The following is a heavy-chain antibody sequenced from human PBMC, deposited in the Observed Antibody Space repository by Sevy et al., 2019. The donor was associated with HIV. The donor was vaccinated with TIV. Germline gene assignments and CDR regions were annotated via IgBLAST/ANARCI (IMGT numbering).Heavy chain of an antibody. CDR3: ARDRPSGYSSGWYGDAFDI. Sequence: GGSLRLSCAASGFTFSSYAMHWVRQAPGKGPEWVAVISYDGSNKYYADSVKGRFTISRDNSKNTLYLQMNSLRAEDTAVYYCARDRPSGYSSGWYGDAFDIWGQGTMVTVSS. CDR2: ISYDGSNK. J-gene: IGHJ3*02. D-gene: IGHD6-19*01. CDR1: GFTFSSYA. V-gene: IGHV3-30-3*01.